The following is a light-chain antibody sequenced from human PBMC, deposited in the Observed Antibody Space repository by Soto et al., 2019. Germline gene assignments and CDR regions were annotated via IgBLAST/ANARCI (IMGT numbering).Light chain of an antibody. CDR3: QQRSNWTLT. CDR1: QSVGSS. V-gene: IGKV3-11*01. J-gene: IGKJ5*01. Sequence: EILLTQSPATLSWSPGERATLSCGASQSVGSSLDWYQKRTGQAPRLLIYDAFIRATGIPARLSGSESGTDITITISSIEHEDFEVYYCQQRSNWTLTFGHGTRLEIK. CDR2: DAF.